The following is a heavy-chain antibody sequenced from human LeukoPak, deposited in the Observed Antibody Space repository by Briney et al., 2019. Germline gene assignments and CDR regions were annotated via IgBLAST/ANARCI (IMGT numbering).Heavy chain of an antibody. J-gene: IGHJ4*02. V-gene: IGHV3-20*04. CDR3: ARGYSYGTDFDY. CDR2: INWNGGST. D-gene: IGHD5-18*01. CDR1: GFTFDDYG. Sequence: GGSLRLSCAASGFTFDDYGMSWVRQAPGKGLEWVSGINWNGGSTGYADSVKGRFTISRDTAKNSLYLQMNSLRAEDTALYYCARGYSYGTDFDYWGQGTLVTVSS.